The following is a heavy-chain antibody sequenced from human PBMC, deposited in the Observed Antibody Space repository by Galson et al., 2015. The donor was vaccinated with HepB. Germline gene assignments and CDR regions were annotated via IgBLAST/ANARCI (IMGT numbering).Heavy chain of an antibody. CDR1: GFTFSSYS. CDR2: ISSSSSTI. J-gene: IGHJ4*02. Sequence: SLRLSCAASGFTFSSYSMNWVRQAPGKGLERVPYISSSSSTIYYADSVKGRFTISRDNAKNSPYLQMNSLRAEDTAVYYCARGEPRYEGFDYWGQGTLVTVSS. V-gene: IGHV3-48*01. CDR3: ARGEPRYEGFDY. D-gene: IGHD1-14*01.